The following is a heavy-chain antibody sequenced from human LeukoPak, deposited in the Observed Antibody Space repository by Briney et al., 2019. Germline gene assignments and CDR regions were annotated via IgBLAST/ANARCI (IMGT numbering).Heavy chain of an antibody. CDR1: GGSFSGYY. CDR2: INHSGST. V-gene: IGHV4-34*01. CDR3: ARGQSFDP. Sequence: SETLSLTCAVYGGSFSGYYWSWTRQPPGKGLEWIGEINHSGSTNYNPSLKSRVTISVDTSKNQFSLKLSSVTAADTAVYYCARGQSFDPWGQGTLVTVSS. D-gene: IGHD6-19*01. J-gene: IGHJ5*02.